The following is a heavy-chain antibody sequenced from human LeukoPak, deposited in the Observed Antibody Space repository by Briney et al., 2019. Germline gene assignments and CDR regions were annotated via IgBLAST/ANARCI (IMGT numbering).Heavy chain of an antibody. D-gene: IGHD6-19*01. Sequence: PETLSLTCTVSGVSITSGRYYWGGLRQPPGKGLEWIVSIFYSVSTYYNPSLKSRVTISVDTSKNQFSLKLSSVTAADTAVYYCARPSIALAGKYDYWGQGTLVTVSS. CDR2: IFYSVST. CDR1: GVSITSGRYY. CDR3: ARPSIALAGKYDY. V-gene: IGHV4-39*01. J-gene: IGHJ4*02.